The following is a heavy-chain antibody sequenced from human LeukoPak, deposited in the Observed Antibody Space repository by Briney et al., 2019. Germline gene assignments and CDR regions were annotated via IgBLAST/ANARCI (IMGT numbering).Heavy chain of an antibody. V-gene: IGHV1-46*01. CDR3: ARVKSYYYDTSDKDAFDI. Sequence: GESLKISCKGSGYSFTTYWIGWVRQAPGQGLEWMGIINPSGGSTSYAQKFQGRVTMTRDMSTSTVYMELSSLRSEDTAVYYCARVKSYYYDTSDKDAFDIWGQGTMVTVSS. D-gene: IGHD3-22*01. J-gene: IGHJ3*02. CDR1: GYSFTTYW. CDR2: INPSGGST.